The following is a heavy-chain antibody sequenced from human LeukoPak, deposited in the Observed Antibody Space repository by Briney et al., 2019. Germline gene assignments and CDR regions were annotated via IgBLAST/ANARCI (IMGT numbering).Heavy chain of an antibody. J-gene: IGHJ4*02. CDR3: ARISGYRSNWSIDY. CDR2: IYYSGST. V-gene: IGHV4-39*01. D-gene: IGHD6-13*01. Sequence: SETLSLTCTVSGGSISSSSYYWGWLRQPPGNGLEWLGTIYYSGSTYYNPSLKSRGTISVDTSKNQFSLKVSSVTAADTAVYYCARISGYRSNWSIDYWGQGTLVTVSS. CDR1: GGSISSSSYY.